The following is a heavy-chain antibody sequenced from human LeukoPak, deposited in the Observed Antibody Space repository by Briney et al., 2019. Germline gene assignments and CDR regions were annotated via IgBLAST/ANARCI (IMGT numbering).Heavy chain of an antibody. Sequence: PGGSLRLSCATSGFTFSDYSMTWVRQAPGKGLEWVSSITSTSSHINYADSVRGRFTISRDNAKNALFLQMTSLTDEDTALYYCARARLGYYDEYFDPWGQGTQVTVCS. D-gene: IGHD3-16*01. CDR2: ITSTSSHI. V-gene: IGHV3-21*01. CDR3: ARARLGYYDEYFDP. J-gene: IGHJ5*02. CDR1: GFTFSDYS.